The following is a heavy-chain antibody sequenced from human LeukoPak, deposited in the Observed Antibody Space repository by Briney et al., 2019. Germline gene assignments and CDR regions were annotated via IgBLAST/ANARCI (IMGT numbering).Heavy chain of an antibody. V-gene: IGHV5-51*01. CDR2: IYPGDSDT. CDR3: ARHSYSTGWYLDY. Sequence: GESLKISCKVSGYSFTSNWIGWVRQMPGKGLEWMGVIYPGDSDTRYTLSFQGQVTISADKSISTAYLQWSSLKASDTAMYYCARHSYSTGWYLDYWGQGTLVTVSS. D-gene: IGHD6-19*01. CDR1: GYSFTSNW. J-gene: IGHJ4*02.